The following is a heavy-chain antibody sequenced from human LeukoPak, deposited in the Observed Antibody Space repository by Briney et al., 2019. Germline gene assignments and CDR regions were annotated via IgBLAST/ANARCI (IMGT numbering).Heavy chain of an antibody. CDR1: GYTFTGYY. J-gene: IGHJ4*02. CDR3: ARFTSGYYGYFDY. D-gene: IGHD3-22*01. V-gene: IGHV1-2*02. CDR2: INPNSGGT. Sequence: ASVKVSCKASGYTFTGYYMHWMRQAPGQGLEWVGWINPNSGGTKYAQKFQGRVTMTRDTSISTAYMELSRVRSDDTAVYYCARFTSGYYGYFDYWGQGTLVTVSS.